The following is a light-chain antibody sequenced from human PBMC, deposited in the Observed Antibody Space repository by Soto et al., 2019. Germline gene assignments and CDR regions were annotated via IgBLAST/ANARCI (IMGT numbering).Light chain of an antibody. CDR2: EVS. Sequence: QSVLNQPASVSGSPGQSITISCTGTSSDVGSYNLVSWYQHHPGKAPKFMIYEVSKRPSGVSNRFSGSKSDNTASLTISGLQAEDEADYYCCSYAGTSTFVFGSGTKVTVL. CDR1: SSDVGSYNL. CDR3: CSYAGTSTFV. J-gene: IGLJ1*01. V-gene: IGLV2-23*02.